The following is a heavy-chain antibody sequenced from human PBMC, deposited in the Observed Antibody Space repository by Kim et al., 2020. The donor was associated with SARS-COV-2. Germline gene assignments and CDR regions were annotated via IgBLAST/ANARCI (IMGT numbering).Heavy chain of an antibody. J-gene: IGHJ4*02. V-gene: IGHV3-7*01. Sequence: GGSLRLSCAASGLSFSRCWMSWVRQAPGKGLECVAHINQDESKKYYVDSVKGRFTISRDNANNSLYLQMNSLRVEDTAVYYCARGDWGDSGGGYWGQGTLVTVSS. CDR2: INQDESKK. CDR3: ARGDWGDSGGGY. CDR1: GLSFSRCW. D-gene: IGHD2-21*02.